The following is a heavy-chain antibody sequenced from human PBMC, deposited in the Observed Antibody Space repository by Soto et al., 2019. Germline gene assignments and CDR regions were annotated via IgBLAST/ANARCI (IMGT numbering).Heavy chain of an antibody. J-gene: IGHJ4*02. Sequence: VQLLESGGGLVQPGGSLRLSCAASGFTFRDYAMNWVRQAPGKGLEWVSDISGSGDSARYADSERGRFTISRDNSRNTLYLQMNSLRVDDTAVYYCGKERRGSGWSVCNYWGQGTLVTVSS. CDR1: GFTFRDYA. D-gene: IGHD6-19*01. CDR2: ISGSGDSA. CDR3: GKERRGSGWSVCNY. V-gene: IGHV3-23*01.